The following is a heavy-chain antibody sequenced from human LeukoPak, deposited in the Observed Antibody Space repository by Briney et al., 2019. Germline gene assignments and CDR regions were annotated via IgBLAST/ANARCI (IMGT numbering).Heavy chain of an antibody. Sequence: GGSLRLSCVASGFNFIYYGMYWVRQAPGKGLEGVAFIRYDGSNTYYVDSVKGRFTISRDKNTLYLQMNSLRTEDTAVYYCAKDPRCSGGSCYHTYFDYWGQGTLVTVSS. D-gene: IGHD2-15*01. V-gene: IGHV3-30*02. CDR2: IRYDGSNT. CDR1: GFNFIYYG. J-gene: IGHJ4*02. CDR3: AKDPRCSGGSCYHTYFDY.